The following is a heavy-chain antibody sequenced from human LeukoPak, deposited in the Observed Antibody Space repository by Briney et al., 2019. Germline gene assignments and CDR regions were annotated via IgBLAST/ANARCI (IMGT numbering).Heavy chain of an antibody. CDR2: ISAYNGKT. D-gene: IGHD2-2*01. J-gene: IGHJ3*02. CDR3: ARERRYCSSSSCYWDAFDI. CDR1: GYTFTSYG. V-gene: IGHV1-18*01. Sequence: GASVKVSCKASGYTFTSYGISWVRQAPGQGLEWMGWISAYNGKTNHAQNLQGRVTMTTDTSTSTAYMELRSLRSDDTAVYYCARERRYCSSSSCYWDAFDIWGQGTMVTVSS.